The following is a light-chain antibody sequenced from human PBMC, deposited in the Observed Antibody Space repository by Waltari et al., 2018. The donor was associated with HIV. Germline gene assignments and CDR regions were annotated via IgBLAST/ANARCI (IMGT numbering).Light chain of an antibody. Sequence: QSALTQPASVSGSPGQSITISCTGTSSDVGGYNYVSWYQQHPGKAPKLMMYDVSKRPSGVSNRFSGSKSGNTASLTISGLQTEDEADYYCCSYAGRTTFVVFGGGTKLTVL. CDR3: CSYAGRTTFVV. V-gene: IGLV2-23*02. CDR1: SSDVGGYNY. J-gene: IGLJ2*01. CDR2: DVS.